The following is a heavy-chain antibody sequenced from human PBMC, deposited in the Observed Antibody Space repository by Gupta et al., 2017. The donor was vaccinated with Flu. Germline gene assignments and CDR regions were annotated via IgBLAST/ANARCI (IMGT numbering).Heavy chain of an antibody. CDR3: AREKHCSTSSCYRWFDP. Sequence: QVQLVQSGAEVKKPGASVKVSCKASEYTFTAYYIHWVRQAPGQGLEWMGRINPHSGTTNYEQKFQGRVTVTMDTYISTAYMDLSRLRSDDTAVYYCAREKHCSTSSCYRWFDPWGQGTLVTVSS. CDR1: EYTFTAYY. J-gene: IGHJ5*02. D-gene: IGHD2-2*02. CDR2: INPHSGTT. V-gene: IGHV1-2*06.